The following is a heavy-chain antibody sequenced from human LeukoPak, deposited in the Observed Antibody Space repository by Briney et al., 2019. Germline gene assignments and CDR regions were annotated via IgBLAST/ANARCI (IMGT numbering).Heavy chain of an antibody. D-gene: IGHD3-10*01. CDR3: AKDFVTMVRGVSHYFDY. CDR1: GFTFSSYG. CDR2: IWYDGSNK. Sequence: GRSLRLSCAASGFTFSSYGMHWVRQAPGKGLEWVAAIWYDGSNKYYADSVKGRFTISRDNSKNTLYLQMNSLRAEDTAVYYCAKDFVTMVRGVSHYFDYWGQGTLVTVSS. V-gene: IGHV3-33*06. J-gene: IGHJ4*02.